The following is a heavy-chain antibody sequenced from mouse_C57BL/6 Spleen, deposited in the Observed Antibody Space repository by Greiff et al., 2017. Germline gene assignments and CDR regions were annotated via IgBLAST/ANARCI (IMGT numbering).Heavy chain of an antibody. Sequence: EVKLVESGGDLVQPGGSLKLSCAASGFTFSSYGMSWVRQTPDKRLEWVATISSGGSYTYYPDSVKGRFTISRDNAKNTLYLQMSSLKSEDTAMYYCARRVTGNWYFDVWGTGTTVTVSS. CDR2: ISSGGSYT. V-gene: IGHV5-6*02. CDR1: GFTFSSYG. D-gene: IGHD4-1*01. J-gene: IGHJ1*03. CDR3: ARRVTGNWYFDV.